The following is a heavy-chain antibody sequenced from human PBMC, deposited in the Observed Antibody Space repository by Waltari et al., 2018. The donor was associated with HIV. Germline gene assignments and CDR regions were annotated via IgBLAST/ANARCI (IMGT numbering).Heavy chain of an antibody. V-gene: IGHV4-34*01. CDR2: INHSGST. CDR1: GGSFSGYY. CDR3: ARGLTTVTPDAFDI. J-gene: IGHJ3*02. Sequence: QVQLQQWGAGLLKPSETLSLTCAVYGGSFSGYYWSWIRQPPGKGREWVGEINHSGSTHDNPSLKSRVTISVDTSKNQFSLKLSSVTAADTAVYYCARGLTTVTPDAFDIWGQGTMVTVSS. D-gene: IGHD4-17*01.